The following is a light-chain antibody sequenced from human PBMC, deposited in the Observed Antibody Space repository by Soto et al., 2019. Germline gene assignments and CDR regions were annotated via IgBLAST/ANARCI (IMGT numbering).Light chain of an antibody. CDR2: KAS. CDR3: QQYNSYFSFT. Sequence: DIQMTQSPSTLSASVGDRVTITCRASQSINTWLAWYQQKPGKAPKLLIYKASSLESGVPSRFSGNGSGTKFPLTISSLQPDDFATYYFQQYNSYFSFTVGPGTKVDIK. J-gene: IGKJ3*01. CDR1: QSINTW. V-gene: IGKV1-5*03.